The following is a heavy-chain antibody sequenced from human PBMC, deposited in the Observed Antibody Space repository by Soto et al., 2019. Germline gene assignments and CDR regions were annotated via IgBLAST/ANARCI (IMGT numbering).Heavy chain of an antibody. V-gene: IGHV6-1*01. CDR2: TYYRSKWYY. J-gene: IGHJ5*02. CDR3: VRLIGNSWLDA. Sequence: PSQTLSLTCAISGDSVSSNHATWDWIRQSPSRGLEWRGRTYYRSKWYYDYALSVKSRITINPDTSNNQLSLQLNSVTPDDTAVEDGVRLIGNSWLDAWGQGTLVTVSS. CDR1: GDSVSSNHAT. D-gene: IGHD3-16*01.